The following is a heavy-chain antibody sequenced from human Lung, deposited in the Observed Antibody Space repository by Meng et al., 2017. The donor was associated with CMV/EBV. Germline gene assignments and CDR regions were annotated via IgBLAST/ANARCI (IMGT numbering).Heavy chain of an antibody. V-gene: IGHV3-30*02. D-gene: IGHD2-15*01. J-gene: IGHJ4*02. CDR1: GFTFNFYG. CDR3: AKDQRYSSGSDY. CDR2: IPHDGSNK. Sequence: GESLKISCAASGFTFNFYGMHWVRQAPGKGLEWVAFIPHDGSNKYYSESVKGRFTISRDNYENTLYLQMNSLRAEDMAVYYCAKDQRYSSGSDYRGQGTLVPSPQ.